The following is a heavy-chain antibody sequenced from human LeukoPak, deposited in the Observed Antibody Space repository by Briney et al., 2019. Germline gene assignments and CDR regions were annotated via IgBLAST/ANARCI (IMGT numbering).Heavy chain of an antibody. CDR2: IYPGDSDT. V-gene: IGHV5-51*01. D-gene: IGHD6-19*01. J-gene: IGHJ4*02. Sequence: GESLKISCKASGYSFTTYWIGWVRQMPGKGLEWMGIIYPGDSDTRYGPSFQGQVTISADKSINTAYLQWSSLKASDTAMYYCARQPIYTSGRDYWGQGTLVTVSS. CDR1: GYSFTTYW. CDR3: ARQPIYTSGRDY.